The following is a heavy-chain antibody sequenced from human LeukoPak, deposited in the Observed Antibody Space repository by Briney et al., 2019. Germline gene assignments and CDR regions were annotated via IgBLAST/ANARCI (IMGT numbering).Heavy chain of an antibody. J-gene: IGHJ4*02. D-gene: IGHD3-10*01. CDR2: INPNSGGT. CDR3: ARTVVRGVYDY. CDR1: GYTFTSYA. V-gene: IGHV1-2*06. Sequence: ASVKVSCKASGYTFTSYAMNWVRQAPGQGLEWMGRINPNSGGTNYAQKFQGRVTMTRDTSISTAYMELSRLRSDDTAVYYCARTVVRGVYDYWGQGTLVTVSS.